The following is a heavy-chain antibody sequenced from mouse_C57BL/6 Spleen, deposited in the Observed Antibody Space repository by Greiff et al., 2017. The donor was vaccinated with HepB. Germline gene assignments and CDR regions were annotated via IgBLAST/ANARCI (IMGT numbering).Heavy chain of an antibody. CDR3: ARALEGYDGYAMDY. CDR2: ISYDGSN. V-gene: IGHV3-6*01. J-gene: IGHJ4*01. Sequence: DVQLVESGPGLVKPSQSLSLTCSVTGYSITSGYYWNWIRQFPGNKLEWMGYISYDGSNNYNPSLKNRISITRDTSKNQFFLKLNSVTTEDTATYYCARALEGYDGYAMDYWGQGTSVTVSS. CDR1: GYSITSGYY. D-gene: IGHD2-3*01.